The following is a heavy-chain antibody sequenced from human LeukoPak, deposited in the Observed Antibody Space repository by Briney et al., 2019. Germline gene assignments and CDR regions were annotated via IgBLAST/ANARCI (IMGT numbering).Heavy chain of an antibody. V-gene: IGHV4-4*07. J-gene: IGHJ4*02. CDR3: ARGRYSGYAYPFDY. CDR1: GGSISSYY. Sequence: SETLSLTCTVSGGSISSYYWSWIRQPAGKGLEWIGRIYYSGSTNYNPSLKSRVTISVDTSKNQFSLKLSSVTAADTAVYYCARGRYSGYAYPFDYWGQGTLVTVSS. CDR2: IYYSGST. D-gene: IGHD5-12*01.